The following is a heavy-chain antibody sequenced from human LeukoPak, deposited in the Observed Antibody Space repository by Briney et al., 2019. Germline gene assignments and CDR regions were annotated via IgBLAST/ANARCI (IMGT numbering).Heavy chain of an antibody. CDR3: AREGDYEEWRDWFDP. CDR2: IYYSGST. J-gene: IGHJ5*02. D-gene: IGHD4-17*01. CDR1: GGSISSYY. Sequence: SETLSLTCTVPGGSISSYYCSWIRQPPGKGLEWIGYIYYSGSTNYNPSPKSRVTISVDTSKNQFSLKLSSVTAADTAVYYCAREGDYEEWRDWFDPWGQGTLVTVSS. V-gene: IGHV4-59*01.